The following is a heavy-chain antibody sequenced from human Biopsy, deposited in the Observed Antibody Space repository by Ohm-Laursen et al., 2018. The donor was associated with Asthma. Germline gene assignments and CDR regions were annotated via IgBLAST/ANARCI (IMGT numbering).Heavy chain of an antibody. CDR3: MRDKVVVVPGSKGPTDWFDP. CDR1: GYTFSNYA. J-gene: IGHJ5*02. D-gene: IGHD2-15*01. Sequence: SVKVSCKASGYTFSNYAISWVRQAPGQGLEWMGWISGYNGDTKFAQNVKGRLSLTTDTSTSTAYMELRSLTSDDTAVYYCMRDKVVVVPGSKGPTDWFDPWGQGTLVTVSS. V-gene: IGHV1-18*04. CDR2: ISGYNGDT.